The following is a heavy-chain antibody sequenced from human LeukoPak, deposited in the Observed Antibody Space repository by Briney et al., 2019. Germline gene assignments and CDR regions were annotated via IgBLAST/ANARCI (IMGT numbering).Heavy chain of an antibody. CDR2: ISSSSSYI. CDR3: ARGESSSFDY. D-gene: IGHD6-6*01. V-gene: IGHV3-21*01. Sequence: WVRQSPGKGLEWVSSISSSSSYIYYADSVKGRFTISRDNAKNSLYLQMNSLRAEDTAVYYCARGESSSFDYWGQGTLVTVSS. J-gene: IGHJ4*02.